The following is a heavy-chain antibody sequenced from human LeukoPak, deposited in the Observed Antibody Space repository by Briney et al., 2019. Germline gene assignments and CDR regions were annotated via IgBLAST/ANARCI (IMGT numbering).Heavy chain of an antibody. CDR2: INTNTGNP. V-gene: IGHV7-4-1*02. Sequence: ASVKVSCKASGYIFTTYAVNWVRQAPGQGLEWAGWINTNTGNPTYGQGFTGRFVFSLDTSVSTAYLQISSLKAEDTAIYYCARVNVDSAMGIYYYYGMDVWGQGTTVTVSS. CDR3: ARVNVDSAMGIYYYYGMDV. D-gene: IGHD5-18*01. CDR1: GYIFTTYA. J-gene: IGHJ6*02.